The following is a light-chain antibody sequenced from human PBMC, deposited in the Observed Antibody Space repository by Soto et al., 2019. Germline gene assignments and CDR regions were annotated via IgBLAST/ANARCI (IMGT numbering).Light chain of an antibody. Sequence: QSVLTQPPSASGSPGQSVTISCTGTSSDVGGYNYVSWYQQHPGKAPKPMIYEVSKRPSGVPDRFSGSKSGNTASLTVSGPQAEDEADYYCSSYAGSNNPNYVFGTGTKVTVL. CDR1: SSDVGGYNY. J-gene: IGLJ1*01. CDR2: EVS. CDR3: SSYAGSNNPNYV. V-gene: IGLV2-8*01.